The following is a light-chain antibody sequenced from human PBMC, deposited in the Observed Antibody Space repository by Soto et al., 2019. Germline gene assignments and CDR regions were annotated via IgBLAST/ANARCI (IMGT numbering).Light chain of an antibody. CDR1: QGISNY. Sequence: DIRMTQFPSSLSASVGDRVTITWRASQGISNYLAWYQQKQGQVPKLLIYAASTLQSGVPSRLSGSGSGTDFTLTISSMQTEDFATYYCQQANSFTITFGQGTRLEIK. J-gene: IGKJ5*01. CDR2: AAS. CDR3: QQANSFTIT. V-gene: IGKV1-27*01.